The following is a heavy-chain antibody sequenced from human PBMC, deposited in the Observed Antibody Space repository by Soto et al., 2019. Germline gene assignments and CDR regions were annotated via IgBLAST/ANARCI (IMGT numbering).Heavy chain of an antibody. Sequence: PSETLSLTCGVYGGSFSGYYWSWIRQPPAKGLEWIGDINHSGSTNYNPSLKSRVTTSADTSKHQFSLKLSSVTAADAAVFYCFTLEPGFDYWGQGTLVTVSS. J-gene: IGHJ4*02. CDR3: FTLEPGFDY. CDR2: INHSGST. V-gene: IGHV4-34*01. CDR1: GGSFSGYY.